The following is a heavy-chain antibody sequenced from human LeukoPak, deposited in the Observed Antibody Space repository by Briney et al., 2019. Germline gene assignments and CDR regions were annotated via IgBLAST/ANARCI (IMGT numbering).Heavy chain of an antibody. J-gene: IGHJ4*02. CDR1: GYTFTGYY. V-gene: IGHV1-2*02. CDR2: INPNSGGT. D-gene: IGHD3-10*01. Sequence: ASVKVSCKASGYTFTGYYMHWVRQAPGQGLEWMGWINPNSGGTNYAQKFQGRVTVTRDTSISTAYMELSRLRSDDTAVYYCARGELWFGELGLDYWGQGTLVTVSS. CDR3: ARGELWFGELGLDY.